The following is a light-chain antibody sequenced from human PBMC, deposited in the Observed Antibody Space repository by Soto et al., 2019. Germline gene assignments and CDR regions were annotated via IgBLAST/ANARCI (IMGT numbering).Light chain of an antibody. V-gene: IGKV3-11*01. Sequence: ESVLTQSPCTLSLSTGERATLSCRASQSVSSNYLAWYQQKPGQAPRLLIYDASNRATGIPARFSGSGSGTDFTLTISSLEPEDFAVYYCQQRSNWPPTFAQGTRLEIK. CDR2: DAS. CDR1: QSVSSNY. CDR3: QQRSNWPPT. J-gene: IGKJ5*01.